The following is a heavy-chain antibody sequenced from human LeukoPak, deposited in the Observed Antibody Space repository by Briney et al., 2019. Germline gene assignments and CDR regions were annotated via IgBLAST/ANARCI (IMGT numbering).Heavy chain of an antibody. V-gene: IGHV3-69-1*01. Sequence: GGSLRLSCAASGFTLSNYEMNWVRQAPGKGLEWVSSISSSSYIYYADSVKGRFTISRDNSKNTLYLQMNSLRAEDTAVYYCARGVRDTAMVLDYWGQGTLVTVSS. D-gene: IGHD5-18*01. CDR1: GFTLSNYE. J-gene: IGHJ4*02. CDR2: ISSSSYI. CDR3: ARGVRDTAMVLDY.